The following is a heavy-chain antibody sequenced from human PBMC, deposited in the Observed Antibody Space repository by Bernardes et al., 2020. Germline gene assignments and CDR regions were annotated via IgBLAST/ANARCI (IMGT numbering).Heavy chain of an antibody. CDR1: GFTFRSYW. CDR3: AKDMGYSSSGGIDY. D-gene: IGHD6-6*01. J-gene: IGHJ4*02. V-gene: IGHV3-7*03. Sequence: GGSLRLSCVASGFTFRSYWMSWVRQAPGKGLEWVANIKGDGSQRSSVDSVKGRFTISRDNAKNSLYLQMNSLRAEDTALYYCAKDMGYSSSGGIDYWGQGTLVTVSS. CDR2: IKGDGSQR.